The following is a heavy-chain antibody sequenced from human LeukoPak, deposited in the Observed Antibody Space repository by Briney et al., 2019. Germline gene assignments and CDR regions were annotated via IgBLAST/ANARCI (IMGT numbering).Heavy chain of an antibody. CDR1: GFTFSSYA. V-gene: IGHV3-23*01. J-gene: IGHJ4*02. D-gene: IGHD3-3*01. Sequence: GGSLRLSCAASGFTFSSYAMSWVRQAPGKGLEWVSAISGSGGSTYYADSVKGRFTISRDNSKNTLYLQMNSLRAEDTAVYYCAKFKYDFWSGYYPYYFDYWGQGTLVTVSS. CDR2: ISGSGGST. CDR3: AKFKYDFWSGYYPYYFDY.